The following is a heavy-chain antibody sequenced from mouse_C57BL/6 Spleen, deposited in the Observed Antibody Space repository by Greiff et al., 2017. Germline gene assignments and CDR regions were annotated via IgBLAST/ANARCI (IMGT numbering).Heavy chain of an antibody. CDR3: AREDEDYDYYAMDY. V-gene: IGHV1-7*01. CDR2: INPSSGYT. J-gene: IGHJ4*01. Sequence: QVQLKESGAELAKPGASVKLSCKASGYTFTSYWMHWVKQRPGQGLEWIGYINPSSGYTKYNQKFKDKATLTADKSSSTAYMQLSSLTYEDSAVYYCAREDEDYDYYAMDYWGQGTADTVSS. D-gene: IGHD2-4*01. CDR1: GYTFTSYW.